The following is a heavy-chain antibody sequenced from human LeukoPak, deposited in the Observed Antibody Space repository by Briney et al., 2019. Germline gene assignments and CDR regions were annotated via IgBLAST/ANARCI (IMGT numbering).Heavy chain of an antibody. J-gene: IGHJ6*03. CDR3: AKGQELHYYYYYMDV. CDR1: GFTVINYG. V-gene: IGHV3-33*06. CDR2: IWYDGSNK. Sequence: GGSLRLSCAASGFTVINYGMHWVRQAPGKGLEWVAVIWYDGSNKYYADSVKGRFTISRDNTKNTLYLQMNSLRADDTAVYYCAKGQELHYYYYYMDVWGKGTTVTVSS. D-gene: IGHD5-24*01.